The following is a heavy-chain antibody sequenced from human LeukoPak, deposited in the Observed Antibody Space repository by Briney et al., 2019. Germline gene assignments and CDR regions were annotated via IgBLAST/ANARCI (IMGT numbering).Heavy chain of an antibody. D-gene: IGHD4-17*01. J-gene: IGHJ4*02. V-gene: IGHV3-66*01. Sequence: GGSLRLSCAASGFTVSSNYMSWVRQAPGKGLEWVSIIYSGGSTYYADSVKGRFTISRDNSKNTLYLQMNSLRAEDTAVYYCARGYGDHGEYFDHWGQGTLVTVSS. CDR3: ARGYGDHGEYFDH. CDR1: GFTVSSNY. CDR2: IYSGGST.